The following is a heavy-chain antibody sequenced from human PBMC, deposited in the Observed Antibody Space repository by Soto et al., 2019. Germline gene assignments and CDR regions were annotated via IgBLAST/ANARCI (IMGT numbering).Heavy chain of an antibody. Sequence: QVQLQQWGAGLLKPSETLSLTCAVYGGSFSGYYWSWIRQPPGKVLEWIGEINHSGSTNYNPSLKSRVTSSVDASRNQFSLKLRSVTAADTAVYYCARGRYRCLWFGENYNWFDPWGQGTLVTVSS. CDR2: INHSGST. V-gene: IGHV4-34*01. CDR3: ARGRYRCLWFGENYNWFDP. CDR1: GGSFSGYY. D-gene: IGHD3-10*01. J-gene: IGHJ5*02.